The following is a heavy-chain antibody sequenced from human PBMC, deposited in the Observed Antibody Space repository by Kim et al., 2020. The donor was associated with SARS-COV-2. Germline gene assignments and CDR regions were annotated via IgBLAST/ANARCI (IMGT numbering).Heavy chain of an antibody. CDR3: ARADLFGRDAFDI. CDR1: GDSVSSNSAA. Sequence: SQTLSLTCAISGDSVSSNSAAWHWIRQSPSRGLEWLGRTYYRSKWYNDYAVSVKSRITINPDTSKNQFSLQLNSVTPEDTAVYYCARADLFGRDAFDIWGQGTMVTVSS. V-gene: IGHV6-1*01. CDR2: TYYRSKWYN. J-gene: IGHJ3*02. D-gene: IGHD3-10*02.